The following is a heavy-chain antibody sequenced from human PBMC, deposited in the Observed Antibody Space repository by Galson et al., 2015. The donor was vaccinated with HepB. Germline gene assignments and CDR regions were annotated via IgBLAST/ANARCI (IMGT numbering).Heavy chain of an antibody. CDR3: ARADYDILTGYSPFDY. V-gene: IGHV1-46*01. Sequence: SVKVSCKASGYTFTSYYMHWVRQAPGQGLEWTGIINPSGGSTSYAQKFQGRVTMTRDTSTSTVYMELSSLRSEDTAVYYCARADYDILTGYSPFDYWGQGTLVTVSS. J-gene: IGHJ4*02. CDR2: INPSGGST. D-gene: IGHD3-9*01. CDR1: GYTFTSYY.